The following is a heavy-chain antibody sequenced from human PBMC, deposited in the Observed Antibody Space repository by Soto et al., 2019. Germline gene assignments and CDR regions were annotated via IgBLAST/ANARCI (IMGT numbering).Heavy chain of an antibody. J-gene: IGHJ6*01. CDR2: IMPVFPTP. V-gene: IGHV1-69*12. D-gene: IGHD3-3*02. CDR1: GGTFRTSA. Sequence: QVQLVQSGAEVKKPGSSVKVSCKTSGGTFRTSAISWVRQAPGQGLEWMGGIMPVFPTPDYAPKLQGRVNITADESTGTAYMELTSLRSEDTAVYYCARDKDRQQLGGNYYYIMDVWGQGTTVTVSS. CDR3: ARDKDRQQLGGNYYYIMDV.